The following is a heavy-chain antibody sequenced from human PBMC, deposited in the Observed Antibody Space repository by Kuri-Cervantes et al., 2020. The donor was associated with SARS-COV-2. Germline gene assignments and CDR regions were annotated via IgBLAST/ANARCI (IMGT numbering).Heavy chain of an antibody. D-gene: IGHD2-2*01. J-gene: IGHJ6*03. CDR3: AAGLPAAMDYYYYYMDV. CDR2: IIPIFGTA. Sequence: SVKVSCKASGGTFSSYAISWVRQAPGQGLEWMGGIIPIFGTANYAQKFQGRVTITTDESTSTAYMELSSLRSEDTAVYYCAAGLPAAMDYYYYYMDVWGKGTTVTVSS. V-gene: IGHV1-69*05. CDR1: GGTFSSYA.